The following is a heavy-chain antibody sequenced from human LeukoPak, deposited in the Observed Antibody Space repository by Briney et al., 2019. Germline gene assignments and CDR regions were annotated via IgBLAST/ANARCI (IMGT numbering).Heavy chain of an antibody. D-gene: IGHD6-13*01. CDR1: GGSISSSSYS. V-gene: IGHV4-39*01. CDR3: ARRAEVSIAAAGHYFDS. Sequence: PSETLSLTCTVSGGSISSSSYSWGWIRQPPGKGLEWIGDIHYSGSTYYNPSLKSRVTISVDTSKNQFSLKLSSVTAADTAVYFCARRAEVSIAAAGHYFDSWGQGTLVTVSS. CDR2: IHYSGST. J-gene: IGHJ4*02.